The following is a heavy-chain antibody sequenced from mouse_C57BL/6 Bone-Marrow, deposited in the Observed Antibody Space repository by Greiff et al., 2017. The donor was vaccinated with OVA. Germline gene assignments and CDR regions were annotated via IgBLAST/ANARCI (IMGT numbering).Heavy chain of an antibody. CDR1: GFTFSNYW. V-gene: IGHV6-3*01. CDR3: TRDYGSSFYYAMDY. Sequence: EVQRVESGGGLVQPGGSMKLSCVASGFTFSNYWMNWVRQSPEKGLEWVAQIRLKSDNYATHYAESVKGRFTISRDDAKSSFYLQMNNLRAEDTGIYYCTRDYGSSFYYAMDYWGQGTSVTVSS. CDR2: IRLKSDNYAT. J-gene: IGHJ4*01. D-gene: IGHD1-1*01.